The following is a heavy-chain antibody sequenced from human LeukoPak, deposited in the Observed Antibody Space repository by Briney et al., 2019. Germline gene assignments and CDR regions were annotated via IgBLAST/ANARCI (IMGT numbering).Heavy chain of an antibody. CDR1: GGSLSSYY. D-gene: IGHD6-6*01. CDR3: ARSDARPYYFDY. V-gene: IGHV4-59*01. Sequence: SETLSLTCTVSGGSLSSYYWSWIRQPPGKGLEWIGYIYYSGSTNYNPSLKSRVTISVDTSKNQFSLKLSSVTAADTAVYYCARSDARPYYFDYWGQGTLVTVSS. J-gene: IGHJ4*02. CDR2: IYYSGST.